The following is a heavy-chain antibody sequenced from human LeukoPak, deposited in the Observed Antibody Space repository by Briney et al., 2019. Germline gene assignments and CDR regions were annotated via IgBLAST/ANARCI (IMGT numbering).Heavy chain of an antibody. V-gene: IGHV1-18*01. CDR3: ARGPDYGDYRDGAFDI. J-gene: IGHJ3*02. Sequence: ASVKVSCKASGYTFTSYGISWVRQAPGQGGERMGWISAYNGNTNYAQKFQGRVTITADTSTSTPSMELSSLRSEDTAVYYCARGPDYGDYRDGAFDIWGQGTMVTVSS. CDR1: GYTFTSYG. D-gene: IGHD4-17*01. CDR2: ISAYNGNT.